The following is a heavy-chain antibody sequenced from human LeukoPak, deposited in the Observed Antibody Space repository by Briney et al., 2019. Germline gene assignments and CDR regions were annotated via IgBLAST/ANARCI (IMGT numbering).Heavy chain of an antibody. V-gene: IGHV1-2*02. CDR2: INPSSDVT. J-gene: IGHJ4*02. Sequence: GASVKVSCRASGYTFTGYYIHWVRQAPGQGLEWMGWINPSSDVTNYAQKFQGRVTMTRDTSISTAYMELSRLGSDDTAVYYCAREVSPTAMVTEQAIDYWGQGTLVTVSS. CDR3: AREVSPTAMVTEQAIDY. CDR1: GYTFTGYY. D-gene: IGHD5-18*01.